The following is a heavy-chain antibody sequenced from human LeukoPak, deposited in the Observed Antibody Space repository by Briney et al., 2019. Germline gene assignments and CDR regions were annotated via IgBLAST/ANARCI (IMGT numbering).Heavy chain of an antibody. CDR2: IYYSGST. CDR1: GGSINSYY. D-gene: IGHD6-19*01. CDR3: ARVEAVAGYYFSYYYMDV. V-gene: IGHV4-59*01. Sequence: SETLSLTCTVAGGSINSYYWSWIRQPPGKGLEWIGYIYYSGSTNYNPSLKSRVTISVDTSKNQFSLKLSSVTAADTAVYYCARVEAVAGYYFSYYYMDVWGKGTTVTVSS. J-gene: IGHJ6*03.